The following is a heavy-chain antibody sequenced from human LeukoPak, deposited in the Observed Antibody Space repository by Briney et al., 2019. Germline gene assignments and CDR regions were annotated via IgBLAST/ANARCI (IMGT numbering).Heavy chain of an antibody. CDR2: ISGSGGST. Sequence: GGSLRLSCAASGVTLSSYAMSWARQAPGKGLEWVSAISGSGGSTYYADSVKGRFTISRDNSKNTLYLQMNSLRAEDTAVYYCAKDRAVANWYFDLWGRGTLVTVSS. CDR3: AKDRAVANWYFDL. CDR1: GVTLSSYA. V-gene: IGHV3-23*01. D-gene: IGHD6-19*01. J-gene: IGHJ2*01.